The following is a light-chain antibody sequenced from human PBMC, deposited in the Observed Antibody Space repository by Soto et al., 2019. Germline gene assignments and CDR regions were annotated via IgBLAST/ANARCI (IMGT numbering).Light chain of an antibody. CDR2: GAS. Sequence: EIVLTQSPGTLSLSPGERATLSCRASQSVSSSYLAWYQQKPGQAPRLLIYGASSRATGIPDRFSGSGSWTDFTLAISRLESVDFAVYYYQQYGSSPGYTFGQGTKLEIK. CDR1: QSVSSSY. V-gene: IGKV3-20*01. CDR3: QQYGSSPGYT. J-gene: IGKJ2*01.